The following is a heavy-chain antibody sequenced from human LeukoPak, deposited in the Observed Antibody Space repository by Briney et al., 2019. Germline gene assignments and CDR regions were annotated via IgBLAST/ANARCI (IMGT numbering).Heavy chain of an antibody. CDR3: ASSFYYDSRDY. V-gene: IGHV4-34*01. CDR1: GGSFSGYF. D-gene: IGHD3-22*01. Sequence: SETLSLTCVVYGGSFSGYFWSWIRQPPGKGLEWIGEITPSGSTNYSPSLKSRVSISIDTSKKKLSLRLTSVTAADSAVYYCASSFYYDSRDYWGQGTLVTVSP. J-gene: IGHJ4*02. CDR2: ITPSGST.